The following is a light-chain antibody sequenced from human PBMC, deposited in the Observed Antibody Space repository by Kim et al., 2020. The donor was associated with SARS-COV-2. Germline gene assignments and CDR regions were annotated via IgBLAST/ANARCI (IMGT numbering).Light chain of an antibody. CDR2: GKN. Sequence: SSELTQDPAVSVALGQTVRITCQGDSLRKYYATWYQQKPGQAPVLLISGKNNRPSGNPDRFSGSSSGNTASLTIAGAQAEDEADYYCNSRDTSHFVIFGGGTKLTVL. CDR1: SLRKYY. V-gene: IGLV3-19*01. CDR3: NSRDTSHFVI. J-gene: IGLJ2*01.